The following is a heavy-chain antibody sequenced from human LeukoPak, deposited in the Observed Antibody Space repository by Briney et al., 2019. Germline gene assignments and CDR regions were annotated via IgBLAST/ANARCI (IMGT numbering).Heavy chain of an antibody. V-gene: IGHV3-30*04. D-gene: IGHD3-10*01. CDR2: ISYDGSNK. CDR1: GFTFSSYA. J-gene: IGHJ6*04. CDR3: AREVFPHSYYYYSMDV. Sequence: GGSLRLSCAASGFTFSSYAMHWVRQAPGKGLEWVAVISYDGSNKYYADSVKGRFTISRDNSKNTLYLQMNSLRAEDTAVYYCAREVFPHSYYYYSMDVWGKGTTVTVSS.